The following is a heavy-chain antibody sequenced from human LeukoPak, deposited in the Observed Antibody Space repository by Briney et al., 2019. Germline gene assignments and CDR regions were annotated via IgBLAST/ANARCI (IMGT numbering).Heavy chain of an antibody. D-gene: IGHD2-2*01. J-gene: IGHJ4*02. V-gene: IGHV3-48*03. Sequence: RPGGSLRLSCAASGFTFSSYEMNWVRQAPGKGLEWVLYISSSGSTIHYADSVKGRFTISRDNAKNSLYLQMNSLRAEDTAVYYCARAPLGYCSSTSCCFDYWGQGTLVTVSS. CDR1: GFTFSSYE. CDR3: ARAPLGYCSSTSCCFDY. CDR2: ISSSGSTI.